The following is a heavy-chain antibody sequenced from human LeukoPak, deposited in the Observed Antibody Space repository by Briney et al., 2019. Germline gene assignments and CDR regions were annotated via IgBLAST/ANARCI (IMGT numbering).Heavy chain of an antibody. Sequence: ASVKVSCKAPGYTFTSYYMHWVRQAPGQGLEWMGIINPSGGSTSYAQKFQGRVTMTRDTSTSTVYMELSSLRSEDTAVYYCARGGYSYGSPPNAFDIWGQGTMVTVSS. CDR1: GYTFTSYY. J-gene: IGHJ3*02. V-gene: IGHV1-46*01. CDR2: INPSGGST. D-gene: IGHD5-18*01. CDR3: ARGGYSYGSPPNAFDI.